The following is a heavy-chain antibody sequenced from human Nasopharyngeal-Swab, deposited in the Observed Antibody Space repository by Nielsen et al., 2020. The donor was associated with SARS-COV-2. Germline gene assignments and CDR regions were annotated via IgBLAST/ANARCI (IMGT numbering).Heavy chain of an antibody. J-gene: IGHJ2*01. CDR1: GFTFSAYW. CDR2: ISSTGSTI. CDR3: ARDGNLRTVRYFDL. V-gene: IGHV3-48*04. D-gene: IGHD4-17*01. Sequence: GGSLRLSCTASGFTFSAYWMYWVRQAPGKGLEWVSYISSTGSTINYADSVKGRVTISRDNAKNSLYLQMNSLRAEDTAVYYCARDGNLRTVRYFDLWGRGSLVTVSS.